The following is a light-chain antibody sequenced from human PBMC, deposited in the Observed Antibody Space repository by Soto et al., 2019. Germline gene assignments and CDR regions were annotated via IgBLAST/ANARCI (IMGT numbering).Light chain of an antibody. V-gene: IGKV3-15*01. CDR1: QTVSNN. CDR3: QQYSTLPHT. CDR2: AAP. J-gene: IGKJ2*01. Sequence: EIVVTQSPATLSVSPGERATLSCRASQTVSNNLAWYRQKPGQAPRLLIYAAPIRATGVPARFSGSGSGTEFTLTISSLESEDFVVYYCQQYSTLPHTFGQGTKLEVK.